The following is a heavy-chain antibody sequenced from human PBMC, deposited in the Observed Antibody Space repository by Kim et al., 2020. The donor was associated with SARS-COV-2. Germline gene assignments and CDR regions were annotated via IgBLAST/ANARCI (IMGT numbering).Heavy chain of an antibody. J-gene: IGHJ6*03. Sequence: GGSLRLSCAASGFTFSSYAMHWVRQAPGKGLEWVAVISYDGSNKYYADSVKGRFTISRDNSKNTLYLQMNSLRAEDTAVYYCARGIGYCSSTSCYTSYYYYYYMDVWGKGTTVTVSS. CDR3: ARGIGYCSSTSCYTSYYYYYYMDV. CDR2: ISYDGSNK. CDR1: GFTFSSYA. D-gene: IGHD2-2*02. V-gene: IGHV3-30-3*01.